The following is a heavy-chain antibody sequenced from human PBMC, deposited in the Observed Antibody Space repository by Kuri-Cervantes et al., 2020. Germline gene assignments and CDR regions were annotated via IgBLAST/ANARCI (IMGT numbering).Heavy chain of an antibody. J-gene: IGHJ6*02. CDR1: GGTFSSYA. D-gene: IGHD7-27*01. CDR3: ARETITGDVYNYYGMDV. CDR2: MNPNSGNT. Sequence: ASVKVSCKASGGTFSSYAISWVRQATGQGLEWMGWMNPNSGNTGYAQKFQGRVTMTRNTSISTAYMELSSLRSEDTAVYYCARETITGDVYNYYGMDVWGQGTTVTVSS. V-gene: IGHV1-8*02.